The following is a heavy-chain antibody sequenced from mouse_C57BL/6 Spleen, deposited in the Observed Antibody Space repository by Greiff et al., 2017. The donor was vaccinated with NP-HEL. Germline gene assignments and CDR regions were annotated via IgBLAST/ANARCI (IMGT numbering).Heavy chain of an antibody. D-gene: IGHD1-1*01. V-gene: IGHV1-52*01. J-gene: IGHJ1*03. CDR2: IDPSDSET. CDR3: ARRSYYYGSSYGYFDV. CDR1: GYTFTSYW. Sequence: QVQLQQPGAELVRPGSSVKLSCKASGYTFTSYWMHWVKQRPIQGLEWIGNIDPSDSETHYNQKFKDKATLTVDKSSSTAYMQLSSLTSEDSAVYYCARRSYYYGSSYGYFDVWGTGTTVTVSS.